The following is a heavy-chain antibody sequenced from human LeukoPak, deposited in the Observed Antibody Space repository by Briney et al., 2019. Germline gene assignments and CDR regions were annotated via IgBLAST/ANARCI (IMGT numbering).Heavy chain of an antibody. V-gene: IGHV3-30-3*01. CDR3: ARGPFLLPFDY. D-gene: IGHD3-22*01. CDR2: ISYDGSNK. Sequence: PGGSLRLSCAASGFTFSSYAMSWVRQAPGKGLEWVAVISYDGSNKYYADSVKGRFTISRDNSKNTLYLQMNSLRAEDTAVYYCARGPFLLPFDYWGQGTLVTVSS. J-gene: IGHJ4*02. CDR1: GFTFSSYA.